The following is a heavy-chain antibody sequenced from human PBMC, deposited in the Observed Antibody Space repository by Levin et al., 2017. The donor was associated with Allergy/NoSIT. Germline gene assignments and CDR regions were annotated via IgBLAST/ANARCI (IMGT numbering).Heavy chain of an antibody. Sequence: SETLSLTCAVYGGSFSGYYWSWIRQPPGKGLEWIGEINHSGSTNYNPSLKSRVTISVDTSKNQFSLKLSSVTAADTAVYYCARGLIAARRWFDPWGQGTLVTVSS. CDR2: INHSGST. D-gene: IGHD6-25*01. CDR3: ARGLIAARRWFDP. J-gene: IGHJ5*02. V-gene: IGHV4-34*01. CDR1: GGSFSGYY.